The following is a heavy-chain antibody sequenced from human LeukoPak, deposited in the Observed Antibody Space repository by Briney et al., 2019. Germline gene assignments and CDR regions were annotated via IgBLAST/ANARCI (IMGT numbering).Heavy chain of an antibody. V-gene: IGHV4-61*08. CDR1: GGSISSGGYY. J-gene: IGHJ6*02. CDR2: IYYSGST. Sequence: SETLSLTCTVSGGSISSGGYYWSWIRQPPGKGLEWSGYIYYSGSTNYNPSLKSRVTISVDTSKNQFSLKLSSVTAADTAVYYCASLTVTENYYGMDVWGQGTTVTVSS. CDR3: ASLTVTENYYGMDV. D-gene: IGHD4-11*01.